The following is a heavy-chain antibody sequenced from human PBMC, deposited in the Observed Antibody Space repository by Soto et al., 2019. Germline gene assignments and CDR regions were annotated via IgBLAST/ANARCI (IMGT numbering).Heavy chain of an antibody. Sequence: ASVKVSCKASGYTFTSYAMHWVRQAPGQRLEWMGWINAGNGNTKYSQKFQGRVTITRDTSASTAYMELSSLRSEDTAVYYCARDWGDIVVVVAATGLGAFDIWGQGTMVTVSS. CDR2: INAGNGNT. J-gene: IGHJ3*02. CDR1: GYTFTSYA. CDR3: ARDWGDIVVVVAATGLGAFDI. V-gene: IGHV1-3*01. D-gene: IGHD2-15*01.